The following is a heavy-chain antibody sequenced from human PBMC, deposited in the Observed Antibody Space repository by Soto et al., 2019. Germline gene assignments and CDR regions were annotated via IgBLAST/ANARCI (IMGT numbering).Heavy chain of an antibody. D-gene: IGHD5-12*01. CDR2: MNPNSGNT. CDR1: GYTFTSYD. CDR3: ARTVYSGYAIRGDFFDY. Sequence: ASVKVSCKASGYTFTSYDINWVRQATGQGLEWMGWMNPNSGNTGYAQKFQGRVTMTRNTSISTAYMELSSLRSEDTAVYYCARTVYSGYAIRGDFFDYWGQGTLVTVSS. V-gene: IGHV1-8*01. J-gene: IGHJ4*02.